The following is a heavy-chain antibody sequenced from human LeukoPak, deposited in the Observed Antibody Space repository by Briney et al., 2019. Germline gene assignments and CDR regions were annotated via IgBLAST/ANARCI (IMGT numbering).Heavy chain of an antibody. CDR2: IKSGGST. CDR3: AKGAWNDF. D-gene: IGHD1-1*01. V-gene: IGHV3-23*01. CDR1: GFTFSTYD. Sequence: GGSLRLSCAASGFTFSTYDMSWVRQAPGKGLGWVSTIKSGGSTYYADSVKGRFTISRDNSKNTLYLQMDGLRAADTAVYYCAKGAWNDFWGQGTLVTVSS. J-gene: IGHJ4*02.